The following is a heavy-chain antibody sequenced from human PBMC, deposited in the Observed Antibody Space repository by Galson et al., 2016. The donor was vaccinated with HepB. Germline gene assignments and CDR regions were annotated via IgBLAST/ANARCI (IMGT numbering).Heavy chain of an antibody. V-gene: IGHV4-34*01. CDR2: INHSGST. D-gene: IGHD6-13*01. J-gene: IGHJ6*02. Sequence: RQPPGKGLEWIGEINHSGSTNYNPSLKSRVTISVDTSKNQFSLKLSSVTAADTAVYYCARWRVGGSSWSYYYYYGMDVWGQGTTVTVSS. CDR3: ARWRVGGSSWSYYYYYGMDV.